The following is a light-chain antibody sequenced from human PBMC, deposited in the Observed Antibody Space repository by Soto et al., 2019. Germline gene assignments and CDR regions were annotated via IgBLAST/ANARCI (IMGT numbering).Light chain of an antibody. CDR1: QGISSY. J-gene: IGKJ5*01. CDR2: AAS. Sequence: IQLTQSPSSLSASVGDRVTITCRASQGISSYLAWYQQKPGKAPKLLIYAASTLQSGVPSRSSGSGSGTDFTLTISSLQPEDFATYYCQQLNSYHITFGQGTRLEIK. CDR3: QQLNSYHIT. V-gene: IGKV1-9*01.